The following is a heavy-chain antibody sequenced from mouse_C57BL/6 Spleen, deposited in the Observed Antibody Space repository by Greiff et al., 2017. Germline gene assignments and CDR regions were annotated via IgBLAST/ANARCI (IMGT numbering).Heavy chain of an antibody. Sequence: EVKLQESGGGLVKPGGSLKLSCAASGFTFSSYAMSWVRQTPEKRLEWVATISDGGSYTYYPDNVKGRFTISRDNAKNNLYLQMSHLKSEDTAMYYCARDYYYGSEAGAMDYWGQGTSVTVSS. D-gene: IGHD1-1*01. J-gene: IGHJ4*01. CDR1: GFTFSSYA. CDR2: ISDGGSYT. CDR3: ARDYYYGSEAGAMDY. V-gene: IGHV5-4*01.